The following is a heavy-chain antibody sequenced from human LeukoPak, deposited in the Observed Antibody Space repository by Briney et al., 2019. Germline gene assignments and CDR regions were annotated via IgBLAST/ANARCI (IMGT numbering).Heavy chain of an antibody. J-gene: IGHJ6*03. D-gene: IGHD4-17*01. CDR1: GGSSSSYY. V-gene: IGHV4-59*01. CDR3: ARKADYGDSYYMDV. Sequence: SETLSLTCTVSGGSSSSYYWSWIRQPPGQGREWLGYIYYSGSTNYDPSLKSRVTISVDTSKNQSSLKLSSVTAADTAVYYCARKADYGDSYYMDVWGKGTTVTVSS. CDR2: IYYSGST.